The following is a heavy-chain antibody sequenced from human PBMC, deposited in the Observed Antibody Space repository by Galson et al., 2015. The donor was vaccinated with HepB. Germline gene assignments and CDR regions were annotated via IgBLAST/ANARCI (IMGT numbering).Heavy chain of an antibody. D-gene: IGHD6-13*01. CDR1: GFTVSSHY. CDR3: ARGFYVPSQQLIPPMVDAFDI. Sequence: SLRLSCAVSGFTVSSHYMSWVRQAPGKGLEWVAVIYSGGDISYADSVKGRFSISRDSSKNTLYLQINSLRAEDTAVYYCARGFYVPSQQLIPPMVDAFDIWGQGTMVTVSS. V-gene: IGHV3-53*01. J-gene: IGHJ3*02. CDR2: IYSGGDI.